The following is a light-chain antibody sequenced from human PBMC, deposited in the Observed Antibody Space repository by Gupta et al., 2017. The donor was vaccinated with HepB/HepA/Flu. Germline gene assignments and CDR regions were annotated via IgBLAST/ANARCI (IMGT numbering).Light chain of an antibody. J-gene: IGLJ1*01. CDR1: TSDIGLYDS. V-gene: IGLV2-14*03. CDR2: DVN. CDR3: CSYESTSTYV. Sequence: HSALTQPASVSGSPGPSITISCTGTTSDIGLYDSVSWYQQHPGEAPRLIIFDVNNRPSGVSGRFSGSKSGKTASLTISGLQAEDEGDYYCCSYESTSTYVFGTGTKVTVV.